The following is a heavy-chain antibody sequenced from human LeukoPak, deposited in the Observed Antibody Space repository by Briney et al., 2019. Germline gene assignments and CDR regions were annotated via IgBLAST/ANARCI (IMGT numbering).Heavy chain of an antibody. CDR3: AKDSRLLTYYFDY. J-gene: IGHJ4*02. Sequence: PGGSLRLSCAASGFTFNNYGMHWVRQAPGKGLEWVAVIWYDGSNKHYADSVKGRFTISRDNSKNTLYLQMNSLRAEDTAVYYCAKDSRLLTYYFDYWGQRALVTVSS. V-gene: IGHV3-33*06. CDR2: IWYDGSNK. CDR1: GFTFNNYG. D-gene: IGHD1-20*01.